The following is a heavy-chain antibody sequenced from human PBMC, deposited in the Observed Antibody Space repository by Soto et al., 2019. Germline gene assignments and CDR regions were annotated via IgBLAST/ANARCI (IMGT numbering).Heavy chain of an antibody. CDR2: ISQDGAIA. J-gene: IGHJ4*02. Sequence: VQLVESGGGLVQPGGSLRLSCAASGFAFGSYWMHWVRQAPGKGLVWVSRISQDGAIATQADSVKGRFTISRDNAKNTLFLQMNSLSAADTAVYYCLRDQRHWNEFADQWGQGNRVTVSS. CDR3: LRDQRHWNEFADQ. CDR1: GFAFGSYW. V-gene: IGHV3-74*01. D-gene: IGHD1-1*01.